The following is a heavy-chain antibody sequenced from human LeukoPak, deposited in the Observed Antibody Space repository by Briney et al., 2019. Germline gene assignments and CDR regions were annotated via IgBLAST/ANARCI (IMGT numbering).Heavy chain of an antibody. D-gene: IGHD2-2*01. Sequence: GASVKVSCKASGYTFTSYAIHWVRQAPGQGLDWMGWINAGNGNTKYSQKFQGRVTITRDTSASTAYMELSSLRSEDTAVYYCARADIVVVPAPGDYWGQGTLVTISS. CDR3: ARADIVVVPAPGDY. CDR2: INAGNGNT. CDR1: GYTFTSYA. V-gene: IGHV1-3*01. J-gene: IGHJ4*02.